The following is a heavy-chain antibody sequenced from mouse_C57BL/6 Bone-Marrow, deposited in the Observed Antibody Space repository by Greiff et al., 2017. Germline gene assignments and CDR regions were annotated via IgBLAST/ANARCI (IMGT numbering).Heavy chain of an antibody. CDR3: TTNGYDGVAY. CDR1: GFNIKDDY. J-gene: IGHJ3*01. V-gene: IGHV14-4*01. CDR2: IDPENGDT. Sequence: EVQLQQSGAELVRPGASVKLSCTASGFNIKDDYMHWVKQRPEQGLEWIGWIDPENGDTEYASKFQGKATITADTSSNTAYLQLSSLTSEDTAVYYCTTNGYDGVAYWGQGTLVTVSA. D-gene: IGHD2-2*01.